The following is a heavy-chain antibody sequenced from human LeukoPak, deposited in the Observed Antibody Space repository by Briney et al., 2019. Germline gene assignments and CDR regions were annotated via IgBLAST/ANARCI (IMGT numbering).Heavy chain of an antibody. CDR1: GFGNDW. CDR2: IKYDGSEK. CDR3: SRSIGD. J-gene: IGHJ4*02. Sequence: GVSLRLSCAASGFGNDWMDWVRQAPGKGLEWVANIKYDGSEKYCVASVKGRLTISSDNAKKLVYLQMNSLRAQDTAVYYRSRSIGDWGQGTLVTVSS. V-gene: IGHV3-7*01. D-gene: IGHD5-24*01.